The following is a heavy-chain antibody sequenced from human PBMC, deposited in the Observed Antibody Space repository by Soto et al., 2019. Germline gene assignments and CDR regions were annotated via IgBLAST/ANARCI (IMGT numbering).Heavy chain of an antibody. CDR2: IYPGDSDT. CDR3: ARHATGYCISTSCYGGDYYGMDV. Sequence: GESLKISCKGSGYSFTSYWIGWVRQMPGKGLEWMGIIYPGDSDTRYSPSFQGQVTISADKSISTAYLQWSSLKASDTAMYYCARHATGYCISTSCYGGDYYGMDVRAQRTTVTVSS. CDR1: GYSFTSYW. V-gene: IGHV5-51*01. J-gene: IGHJ6*02. D-gene: IGHD2-2*01.